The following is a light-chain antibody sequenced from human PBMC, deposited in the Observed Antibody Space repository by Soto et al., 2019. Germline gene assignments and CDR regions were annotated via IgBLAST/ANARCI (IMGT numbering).Light chain of an antibody. J-gene: IGKJ5*01. CDR1: QSLSSNY. V-gene: IGKV3-20*01. Sequence: EIVLTQSPGTLSLSPGDTATLSCRASQSLSSNYLAWYQQRPGQAPKLLIYDISSRATGIPDRFSGSGSGTDFTLTITRQDPEDFAVYYCQQYGGSMTFGQGTRLEIE. CDR2: DIS. CDR3: QQYGGSMT.